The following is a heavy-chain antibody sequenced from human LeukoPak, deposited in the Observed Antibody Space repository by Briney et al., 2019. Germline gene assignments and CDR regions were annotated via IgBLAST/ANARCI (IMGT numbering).Heavy chain of an antibody. CDR1: GGSISSGGYY. D-gene: IGHD5-24*01. CDR2: IYYSGST. CDR3: TRDRRDGYNYVDI. V-gene: IGHV4-31*03. J-gene: IGHJ4*02. Sequence: SQTLSLTCTVSGGSISSGGYYWSWIRQPPGKGLEWIGYIYYSGSTYYNPSLKSRVTISVDTSKNQFSLKLSSVTAADTAVYYCTRDRRDGYNYVDIWGQGALVTVSS.